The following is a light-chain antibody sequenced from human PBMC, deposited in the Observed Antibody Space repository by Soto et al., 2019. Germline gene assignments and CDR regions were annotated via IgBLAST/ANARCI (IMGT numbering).Light chain of an antibody. J-gene: IGKJ5*01. V-gene: IGKV1-5*03. CDR3: QHLNNYPPT. CDR2: KAS. CDR1: QTISSW. Sequence: DIQMTQSPSTLSGSVGDRVTITCRASQTISSWLAWYQQKPGKAPKLLIYKASTLKSGVPSRFSGIGSGTDFTLIISSLQPEDIATYYCQHLNNYPPTFGQGTRLEIK.